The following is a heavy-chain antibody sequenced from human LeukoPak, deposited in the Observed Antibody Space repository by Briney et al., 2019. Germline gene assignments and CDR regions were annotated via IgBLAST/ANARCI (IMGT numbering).Heavy chain of an antibody. V-gene: IGHV1-18*01. CDR2: ISAYNGNT. J-gene: IGHJ6*02. D-gene: IGHD6-13*01. CDR3: ARDYSSSWYDGYYYYGMDV. Sequence: ASVKVSCKASGYTFTSYGTSWVRQAPGQGLEWMGWISAYNGNTNYAQKLQGRVTMTTVTSTSTAYMELRSLRSDDTAVYYCARDYSSSWYDGYYYYGMDVWGQGTTATVSS. CDR1: GYTFTSYG.